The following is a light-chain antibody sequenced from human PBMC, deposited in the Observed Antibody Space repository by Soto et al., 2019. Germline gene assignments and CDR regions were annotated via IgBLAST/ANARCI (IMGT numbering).Light chain of an antibody. Sequence: EIVLSQSLATLSVYPGEGATLSCRASQSIDGNLAWYQQRPGQAPRLLIYGISKRATGIPDRFSGSGSGTDFTLTISSLQPEDFATYYCQQSYSPPPTFGGGTKVDIK. V-gene: IGKV3D-15*01. CDR2: GIS. J-gene: IGKJ4*01. CDR1: QSIDGN. CDR3: QQSYSPPPT.